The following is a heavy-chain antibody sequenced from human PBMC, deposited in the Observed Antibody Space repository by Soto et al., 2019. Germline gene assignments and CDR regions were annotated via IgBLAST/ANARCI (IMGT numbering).Heavy chain of an antibody. CDR3: AREPLAYCGGDCFGYFDY. Sequence: ASVKVSCKASGYTFTSYAMHWVRQAPGQRLEWMGWINAGNGNTKYSQKFQGRVTMTRDTSTSTVYMELSSLRSEDTAVYYCAREPLAYCGGDCFGYFDYWGQGTLVPSPQ. CDR2: INAGNGNT. J-gene: IGHJ4*02. V-gene: IGHV1-3*01. D-gene: IGHD2-21*02. CDR1: GYTFTSYA.